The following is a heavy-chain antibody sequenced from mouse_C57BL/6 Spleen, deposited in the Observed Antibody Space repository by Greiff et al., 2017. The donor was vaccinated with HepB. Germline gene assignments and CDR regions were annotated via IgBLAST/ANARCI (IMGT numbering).Heavy chain of an antibody. V-gene: IGHV1-15*01. CDR1: GYTFPDYE. CDR3: TRPYDYGFAY. Sequence: QVHLKQSGAELVRPGASVTLSCKASGYTFPDYEMHWVKQTPVHGLEWIGAIDPETGGTAYNQKFKGKTILTADKSSSTAYMELRSLTSEDSAVYYCTRPYDYGFAYWGQGTLVTVSA. J-gene: IGHJ3*01. D-gene: IGHD2-4*01. CDR2: IDPETGGT.